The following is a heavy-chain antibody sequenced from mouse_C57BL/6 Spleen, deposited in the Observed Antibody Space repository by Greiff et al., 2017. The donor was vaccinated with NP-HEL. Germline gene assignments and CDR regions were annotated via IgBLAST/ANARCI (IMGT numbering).Heavy chain of an antibody. D-gene: IGHD4-1*01. CDR1: GFTFSSYG. Sequence: EVQLQESGGDLVKPGGSLKLSCAASGFTFSSYGMSWVRQTPDKRLEWVATISSGGSYTYYPDSVKGRFTISRDNAKNTLYLQMSSLKSEDTAMYYCARGNWDVGLYAMDYWGQGTSVTVSS. J-gene: IGHJ4*01. CDR3: ARGNWDVGLYAMDY. CDR2: ISSGGSYT. V-gene: IGHV5-6*01.